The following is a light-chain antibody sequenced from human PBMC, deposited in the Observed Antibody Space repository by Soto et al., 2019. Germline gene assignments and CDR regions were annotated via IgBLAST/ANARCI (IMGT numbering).Light chain of an antibody. J-gene: IGLJ1*01. CDR2: EVS. Sequence: QSVLTQPASVSGSPGQSITISCTGTSSDVGGYNYVSWYQQHPGKAPKLMIYEVSNRPSGVSNRFSGSKSGNTASLTISGLQAEDEADYYCSSYTSSSTLFYVSGTGTKVTVL. CDR1: SSDVGGYNY. CDR3: SSYTSSSTLFYV. V-gene: IGLV2-14*01.